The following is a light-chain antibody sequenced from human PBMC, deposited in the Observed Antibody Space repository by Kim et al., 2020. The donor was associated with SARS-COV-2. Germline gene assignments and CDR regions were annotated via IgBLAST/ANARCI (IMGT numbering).Light chain of an antibody. V-gene: IGKV1-9*01. J-gene: IGKJ2*01. CDR2: AAS. Sequence: DIQLTQSPSFLSASVGDRVTITCRASEGISSYLAWYQQKPGKAPKLLIYAASALQTGVPSRFSGSGSGTEFTLTISSLQPEDLATYYCQQLNRYPPYSFGQGPKLEI. CDR1: EGISSY. CDR3: QQLNRYPPYS.